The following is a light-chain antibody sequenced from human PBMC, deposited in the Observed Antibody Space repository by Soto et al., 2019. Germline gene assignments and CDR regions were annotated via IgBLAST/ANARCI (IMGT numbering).Light chain of an antibody. CDR3: QQYNNWPLT. CDR2: GAS. J-gene: IGKJ4*01. Sequence: EIVLRQSPGTLSLSPGERATLSCRASQSVGNNLAWYRQKPGQAPRLLIYGASTWATGLPARFSGSGSGREFTLTISSLQSEDFAVYYCQQYNNWPLTFGGGTKVDI. V-gene: IGKV3-15*01. CDR1: QSVGNN.